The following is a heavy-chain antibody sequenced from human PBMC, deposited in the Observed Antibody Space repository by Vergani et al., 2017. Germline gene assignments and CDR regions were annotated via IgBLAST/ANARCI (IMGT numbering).Heavy chain of an antibody. V-gene: IGHV1-69*11. D-gene: IGHD3-22*01. Sequence: QVQLVQSGAEVKKPGSSVKVSCKASGGTFSSYAISWVRQAPGQGLEWMGRIIPILGTANYAQKFQGRVTITADESTSPAYMELSSLSSEDTAVYYCARDVNGWDMIVSSYYYYMDVWGKGTTVTVAS. CDR2: IIPILGTA. J-gene: IGHJ6*03. CDR3: ARDVNGWDMIVSSYYYYMDV. CDR1: GGTFSSYA.